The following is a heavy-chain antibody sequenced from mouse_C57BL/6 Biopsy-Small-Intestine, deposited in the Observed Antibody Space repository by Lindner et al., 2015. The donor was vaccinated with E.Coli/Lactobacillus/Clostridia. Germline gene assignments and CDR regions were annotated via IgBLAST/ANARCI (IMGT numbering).Heavy chain of an antibody. J-gene: IGHJ3*01. CDR3: VRYDYDGPWFAY. CDR2: VNPYSGGD. Sequence: VQLQESGPELVKTGASVKMSCKASGYTFTDYNMHWMKQSHGKSLEWIGYVNPYSGGDIYNQKLKGKATLTVNKSSSTAYMELRSLTSEDSAVYYCVRYDYDGPWFAYWGQGTLVTVSA. V-gene: IGHV1-22*01. D-gene: IGHD2-4*01. CDR1: GYTFTDYN.